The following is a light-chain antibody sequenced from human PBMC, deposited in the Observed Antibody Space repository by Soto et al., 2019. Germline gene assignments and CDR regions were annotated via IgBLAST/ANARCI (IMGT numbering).Light chain of an antibody. V-gene: IGLV2-14*01. CDR2: DVS. J-gene: IGLJ2*01. Sequence: QSVLTQPASVSGSPGQSITISCTGTSSDVGGYNYVSWYQQHPGKAPKLMIYDVSNRPSGVSNRFSGSKSGNTASLMISGLQAEDEADYYCGSYTPRGMLVFGGGTKLTVL. CDR1: SSDVGGYNY. CDR3: GSYTPRGMLV.